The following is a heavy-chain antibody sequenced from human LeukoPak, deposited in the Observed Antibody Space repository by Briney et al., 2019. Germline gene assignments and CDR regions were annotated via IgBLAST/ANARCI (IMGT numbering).Heavy chain of an antibody. Sequence: PSETLSLTCAVYGGSFSGYYWSWIRQHPGKGLEWIGYIYYSGSTYYNPSLKSRVTISVDTSKNQFSLKLSSVTAADTAVYYCARALYYDFWSGPYYFDYWGQGTLVTVSS. CDR3: ARALYYDFWSGPYYFDY. J-gene: IGHJ4*02. V-gene: IGHV4-31*11. CDR1: GGSFSGYY. D-gene: IGHD3-3*01. CDR2: IYYSGST.